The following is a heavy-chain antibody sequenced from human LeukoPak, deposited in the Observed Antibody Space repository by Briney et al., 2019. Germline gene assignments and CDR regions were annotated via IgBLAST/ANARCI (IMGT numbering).Heavy chain of an antibody. CDR2: IYHSGST. V-gene: IGHV4-39*07. CDR3: ARVGFLEWLLYFDY. D-gene: IGHD3-3*02. CDR1: GGSISSGSYY. J-gene: IGHJ4*02. Sequence: SETLSLTCTVSGGSISSGSYYWGWIRQPPGKGLEWIGSIYHSGSTYYNPSLKSRVTISVDTSKNQFSLKLSSVTAADTAVYYCARVGFLEWLLYFDYWGQGTLVTVSS.